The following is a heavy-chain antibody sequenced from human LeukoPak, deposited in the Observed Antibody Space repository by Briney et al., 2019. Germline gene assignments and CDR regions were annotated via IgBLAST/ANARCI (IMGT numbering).Heavy chain of an antibody. CDR3: ATFTDSSGWYYFDY. D-gene: IGHD6-19*01. CDR2: INHSGST. J-gene: IGHJ4*02. CDR1: GASISSGDYY. Sequence: SQTLSLTCTVSGASISSGDYYWSWIRQPPGKGLEWTGEINHSGSTNYNPSLKSRVTISVDTSKNQFSLKLSSVTAADTAVYYCATFTDSSGWYYFDYWGQGTLVTVSS. V-gene: IGHV4-30-4*01.